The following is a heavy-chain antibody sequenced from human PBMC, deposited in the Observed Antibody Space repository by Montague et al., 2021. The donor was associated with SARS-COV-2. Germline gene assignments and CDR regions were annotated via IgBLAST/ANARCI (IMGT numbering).Heavy chain of an antibody. J-gene: IGHJ4*02. CDR3: ARAGGFDNSGYVGRLRTYGFDY. CDR1: GASIRSSDHY. Sequence: SETLSLTCTASGASIRSSDHYWGWIRQPPGKGLEWIGSIYYTGSRYYTPSLTSRLTISVDTSRYQFSLELTSVTAADTAIYYCARAGGFDNSGYVGRLRTYGFDYWGQGLLVTVSS. CDR2: IYYTGSR. D-gene: IGHD3-22*01. V-gene: IGHV4-39*07.